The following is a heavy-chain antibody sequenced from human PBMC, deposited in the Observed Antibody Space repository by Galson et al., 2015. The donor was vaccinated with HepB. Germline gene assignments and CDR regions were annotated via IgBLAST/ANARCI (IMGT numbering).Heavy chain of an antibody. J-gene: IGHJ5*02. CDR2: INSSSSYT. CDR1: GFTFSDYY. V-gene: IGHV3-11*06. D-gene: IGHD3-9*01. CDR3: ARDQVYYVILTGYYYDP. Sequence: SLRLSCAASGFTFSDYYMSWIRQAPGKGLEWVSYINSSSSYTNYAASVKGRFTISRDNAKNSLYLQMNSLRAEDTAVYYCARDQVYYVILTGYYYDPWGQGTLVTVSS.